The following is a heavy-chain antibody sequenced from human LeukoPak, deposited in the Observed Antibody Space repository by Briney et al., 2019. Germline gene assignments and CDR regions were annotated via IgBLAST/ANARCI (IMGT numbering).Heavy chain of an antibody. CDR3: AKAPRCFGWLSFDY. D-gene: IGHD3-9*01. V-gene: IGHV3-23*01. CDR1: GFPFSSYA. Sequence: PGESLRLSCAASGFPFSSYAMSWVRQAPGKELDWVAAIGGIDGSAYYADSVKGRFTISSDNYKNTLYLQMNSLRAEDTAVYECAKAPRCFGWLSFDYWGQGTQVTDSS. CDR2: IGGIDGSA. J-gene: IGHJ4*02.